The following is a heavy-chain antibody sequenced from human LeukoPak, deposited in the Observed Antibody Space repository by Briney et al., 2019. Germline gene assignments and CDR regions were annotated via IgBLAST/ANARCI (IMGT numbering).Heavy chain of an antibody. J-gene: IGHJ6*04. D-gene: IGHD3-10*02. Sequence: SGGSLRLSCAASGFTFNNAWMSWVRQAPGKGLEWVGRFKSKTDGGATDYAAPVKGRFTISRDDSKNTLYLQMNSLRAEDTAVYYCAELGITMIGGVWGKGTTVTISS. CDR3: AELGITMIGGV. V-gene: IGHV3-15*01. CDR2: FKSKTDGGAT. CDR1: GFTFNNAW.